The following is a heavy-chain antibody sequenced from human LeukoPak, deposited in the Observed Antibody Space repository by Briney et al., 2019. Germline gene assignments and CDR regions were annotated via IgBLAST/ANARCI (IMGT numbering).Heavy chain of an antibody. V-gene: IGHV1-2*02. D-gene: IGHD5-24*01. Sequence: GASVKVSCKASGYTFTSYDINWVRQATGQGLEWMGWINPNSGGTNYAQKFQGRVTMTRDTSISTAYMELSRLRSDDTAVYYCARDVEMATISSYYYYYYYMDVWGKGTTVTVSS. CDR3: ARDVEMATISSYYYYYYYMDV. CDR2: INPNSGGT. CDR1: GYTFTSYD. J-gene: IGHJ6*03.